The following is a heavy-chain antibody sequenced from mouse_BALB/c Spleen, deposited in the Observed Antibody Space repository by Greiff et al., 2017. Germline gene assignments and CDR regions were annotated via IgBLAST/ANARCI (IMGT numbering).Heavy chain of an antibody. D-gene: IGHD1-1*01. CDR2: SRNKANAYTT. CDR1: GFTFSDFY. Sequence: EVQGVESGGGLVQPGGSLRLSCATSGFTFSDFYMEWVRQPPGKRLEWIAASRNKANAYTTEYSASVKGRFIVSRDTSQSILYLQMNALRAEDTAIYYCARGIYYYGSSYWYFDVWGAGTTVTVSS. CDR3: ARGIYYYGSSYWYFDV. J-gene: IGHJ1*01. V-gene: IGHV7-1*02.